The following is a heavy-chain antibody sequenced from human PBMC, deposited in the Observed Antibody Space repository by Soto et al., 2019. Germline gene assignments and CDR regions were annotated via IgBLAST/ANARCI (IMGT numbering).Heavy chain of an antibody. Sequence: GGSLRLSCAASGFTFSSYGMHWVRQAPGKGLEWVAVISYDGSNKYYADSVKGRFTISRDNSKNTLYLQMNSLRAEGTAVYYCAKDRRVVAVAAPFDYWGQGTLVTVSS. J-gene: IGHJ4*02. V-gene: IGHV3-30*18. D-gene: IGHD6-19*01. CDR2: ISYDGSNK. CDR3: AKDRRVVAVAAPFDY. CDR1: GFTFSSYG.